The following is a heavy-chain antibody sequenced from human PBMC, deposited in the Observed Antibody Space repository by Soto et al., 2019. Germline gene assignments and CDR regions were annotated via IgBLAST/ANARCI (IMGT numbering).Heavy chain of an antibody. CDR3: MRGASARDSSGYPYYFDP. D-gene: IGHD3-22*01. Sequence: ASVKVSCKTSGYVFTGYYLHWVRQAPGQGLEWMGWINCRSGGTTYTQKFQGRVTLTMDTSTSTAYMELSSLISDDTALYYCMRGASARDSSGYPYYFDPWGQGXLVTVSS. CDR1: GYVFTGYY. CDR2: INCRSGGT. J-gene: IGHJ4*02. V-gene: IGHV1-2*02.